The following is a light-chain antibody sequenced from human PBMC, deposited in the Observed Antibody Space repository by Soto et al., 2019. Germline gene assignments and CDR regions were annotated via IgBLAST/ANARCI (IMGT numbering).Light chain of an antibody. CDR2: DSD. CDR1: TSNIGNNY. Sequence: QSVLTQPPSVSAAPGQKVTISCSGSTSNIGNNYASWYQQLPGKAPRLLIYDSDKRPSGIPDRFSGSKSGTSATLGITGLQTGDEADYYCGSWDSSLSAAVFGGGTKATVL. J-gene: IGLJ2*01. CDR3: GSWDSSLSAAV. V-gene: IGLV1-51*01.